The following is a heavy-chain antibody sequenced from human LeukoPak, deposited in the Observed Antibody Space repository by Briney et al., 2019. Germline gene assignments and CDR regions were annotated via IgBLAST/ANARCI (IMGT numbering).Heavy chain of an antibody. Sequence: PGGSLRLSCAASGFTFSSYAMSWVRQAAGKGLEWVSTVSGGGGASISYYADSVKGRFTISRDNSKNTIYLQMNSLRADDTAIYYCSQGGASQFHSWRPVTLVTVSS. J-gene: IGHJ4*02. CDR2: VSGGGGASIS. D-gene: IGHD1-26*01. CDR3: SQGGASQFHS. V-gene: IGHV3-23*01. CDR1: GFTFSSYA.